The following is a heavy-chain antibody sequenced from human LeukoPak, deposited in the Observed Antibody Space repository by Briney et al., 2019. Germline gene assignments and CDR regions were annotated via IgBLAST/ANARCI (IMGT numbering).Heavy chain of an antibody. D-gene: IGHD3-22*01. V-gene: IGHV4-4*02. CDR1: GDSINSLDL. Sequence: SGTLSLTCTVSGDSINSLDLWSWVRQPPGKGLEWIGEVYLSGTTHSNPSVKSRVTISIDKSKNQFFLNLSSVTAADTAVYYCAGLVGRYSSGLYYYYFDYWGQGTLVTVSS. CDR3: AGLVGRYSSGLYYYYFDY. CDR2: VYLSGTT. J-gene: IGHJ4*02.